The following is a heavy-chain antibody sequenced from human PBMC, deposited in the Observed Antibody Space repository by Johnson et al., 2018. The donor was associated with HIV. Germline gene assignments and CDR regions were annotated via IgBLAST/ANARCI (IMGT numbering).Heavy chain of an antibody. J-gene: IGHJ3*02. CDR2: ISDDGSIT. CDR1: GFRFSSYG. CDR3: ARAYNFWSGENDAFDI. D-gene: IGHD3-3*01. V-gene: IGHV3-30*19. Sequence: QVQLVESGGGVVQPGGSLRLSCAASGFRFSSYGMHWVRQAPGKGLKWVAVISDDGSITQYADSVKGRFTISRDNSKNTLYLQMNSLRAEDTAVYYCARAYNFWSGENDAFDIWGQGTMVTVSS.